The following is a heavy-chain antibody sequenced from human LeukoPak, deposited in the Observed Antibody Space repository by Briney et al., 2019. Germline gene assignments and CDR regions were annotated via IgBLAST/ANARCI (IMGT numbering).Heavy chain of an antibody. CDR3: ARTGAYYYYYMDV. V-gene: IGHV3-30*03. J-gene: IGHJ6*03. CDR2: ISYDGSNK. CDR1: GFTFSSYG. D-gene: IGHD1-1*01. Sequence: GGSLRLSCAASGFTFSSYGMHWVRQAPGKGLEWVAVISYDGSNKYYADSVKGRFTISRDNAKNSLYLQMNSLRAEDTAVYYCARTGAYYYYYMDVWGKGTTVTVSS.